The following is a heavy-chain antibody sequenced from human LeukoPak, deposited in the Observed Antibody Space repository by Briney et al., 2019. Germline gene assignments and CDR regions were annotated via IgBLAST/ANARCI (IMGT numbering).Heavy chain of an antibody. CDR3: AKIGGKVVY. Sequence: RGGSLRLSCAASGFTFSSYAMSWVRQAPGKGLEWVSSISGSGDSTYYADSVKGRFPISRDNSKNSLYLQMNSLRAEDTAVYYCAKIGGKVVYWGQGILVSVSS. CDR1: GFTFSSYA. J-gene: IGHJ4*02. D-gene: IGHD4-23*01. CDR2: ISGSGDST. V-gene: IGHV3-23*01.